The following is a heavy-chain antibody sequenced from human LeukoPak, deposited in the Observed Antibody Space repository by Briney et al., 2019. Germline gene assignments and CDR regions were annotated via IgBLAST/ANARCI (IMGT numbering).Heavy chain of an antibody. D-gene: IGHD2-21*01. CDR3: ARHGGGGGDDPFQH. V-gene: IGHV4-30-4*01. Sequence: PSEPLSLTCSVSGDSISSGNYYGNWIRLSPGKGLEWMGYIFHSGTTYSNPSLKSRVTISVDTSKNQFSLKLSSVTAADTAVYYCARHGGGGGDDPFQHWGQGTLVTVSS. CDR1: GDSISSGNYY. J-gene: IGHJ1*01. CDR2: IFHSGTT.